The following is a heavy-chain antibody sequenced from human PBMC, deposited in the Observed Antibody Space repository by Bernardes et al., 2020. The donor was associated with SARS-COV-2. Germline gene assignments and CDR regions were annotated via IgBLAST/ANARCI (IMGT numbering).Heavy chain of an antibody. CDR3: ARGGRIAVFGGGVVVDV. CDR2: MYYSGSASYT. D-gene: IGHD3-16*01. CDR1: NGSVNSGSNY. V-gene: IGHV4-61*01. J-gene: IGHJ6*02. Sequence: SEPLSLTCTVSNGSVNSGSNYWSWIRQPPGKGLEWIGHMYYSGSASYTNYNPSLKSRVIISVDKSKNQVSLNLTYVTSSDTAVYYCARGGRIAVFGGGVVVDVWGQGTTVTVSS.